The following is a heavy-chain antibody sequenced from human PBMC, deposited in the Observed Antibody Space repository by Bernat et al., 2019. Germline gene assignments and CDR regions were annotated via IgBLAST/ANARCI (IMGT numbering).Heavy chain of an antibody. CDR1: GFTFSSYA. V-gene: IGHV3-64*01. D-gene: IGHD2-15*01. CDR2: ISSNGGST. CDR3: AKGAGYCSGGSCYGAPY. Sequence: EVQLVESGGGLVQPGGSLRLSCAASGFTFSSYAMHWVRQAPGKGLEYVSAISSNGGSTYYANSVKGRFTISRDNSKNTLYLQMNSLRAEDTAVYYCAKGAGYCSGGSCYGAPYWGQGTLVTVSS. J-gene: IGHJ4*02.